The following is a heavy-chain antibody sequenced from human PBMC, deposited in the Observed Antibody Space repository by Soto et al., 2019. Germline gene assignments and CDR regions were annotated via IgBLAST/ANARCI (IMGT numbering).Heavy chain of an antibody. V-gene: IGHV4-39*01. CDR1: GVSISSSSYY. D-gene: IGHD3-10*01. CDR2: IYYSGST. Sequence: SETLSLTCTVSGVSISSSSYYWGWIRQPPGKGLEWIGSIYYSGSTYYNPSLKSRVTISVDTSKNQFSLKLSSVTAADTAVYYCARTGGSGFTYYYYGMDVWGQGTTVTVSS. J-gene: IGHJ6*02. CDR3: ARTGGSGFTYYYYGMDV.